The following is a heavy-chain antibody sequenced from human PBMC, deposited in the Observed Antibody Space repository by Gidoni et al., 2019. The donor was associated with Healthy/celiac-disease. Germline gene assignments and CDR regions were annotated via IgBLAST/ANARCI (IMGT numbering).Heavy chain of an antibody. CDR3: ARTLPPYYFYGMDV. CDR1: GLSPSNARMG. CDR2: IFSNDEK. V-gene: IGHV2-26*01. J-gene: IGHJ6*02. Sequence: QVTLKESGPVLVKPTETLTLTCTVSGLSPSNARMGVSWIRQPPGKALEWLAHIFSNDEKSYSTSLKSRLTISTDTSKSQVVLTMTNRDPVDTATYYCARTLPPYYFYGMDVWGQGTTVTVSS.